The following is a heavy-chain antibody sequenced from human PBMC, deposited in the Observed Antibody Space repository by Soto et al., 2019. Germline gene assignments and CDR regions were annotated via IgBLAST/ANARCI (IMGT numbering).Heavy chain of an antibody. D-gene: IGHD1-26*01. CDR2: IYYSGST. V-gene: IGHV4-59*01. CDR1: GGCISSYY. CDR3: ARGTSGYSGRHYYYYMDV. Sequence: SETLSLTCTVYGGCISSYYWSWIRQPPGKGLEWIGYIYYSGSTNYNPSLKSRVTISVDTSKNQFSLKLSSVTAADTAVYYCARGTSGYSGRHYYYYMDVWAKGTTVTVSS. J-gene: IGHJ6*03.